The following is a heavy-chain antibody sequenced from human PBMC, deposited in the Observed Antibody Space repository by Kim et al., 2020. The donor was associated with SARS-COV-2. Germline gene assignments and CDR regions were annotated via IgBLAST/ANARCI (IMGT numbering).Heavy chain of an antibody. CDR2: ISGSGGST. CDR3: AKGGPFGSSRLNWFDP. Sequence: GGSLRLSCAASGFTFSSYAMSWVRQAPGKGLEWVSAISGSGGSTYYADSVKGRFTISRDNSKNTLYLQMNSLRAEDTAVYYCAKGGPFGSSRLNWFDPWGQGTLVTVSS. CDR1: GFTFSSYA. V-gene: IGHV3-23*01. D-gene: IGHD3-10*01. J-gene: IGHJ5*02.